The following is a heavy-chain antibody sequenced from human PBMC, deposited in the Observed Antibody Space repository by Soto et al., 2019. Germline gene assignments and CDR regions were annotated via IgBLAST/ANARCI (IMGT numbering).Heavy chain of an antibody. D-gene: IGHD3-3*01. CDR1: GFTFSSYG. V-gene: IGHV3-33*01. Sequence: QVQLVESGGGVVQPGRSLRLSCAASGFTFSSYGMHWVRLAPGKGLEWVAVIWYDGSNKYYADSVKGRFTISRDNSKNTLYLQMNSLRAEDTAVYYCARGLRFLEWLSNRYWASIDYWGQGTLVTVSS. CDR2: IWYDGSNK. CDR3: ARGLRFLEWLSNRYWASIDY. J-gene: IGHJ4*02.